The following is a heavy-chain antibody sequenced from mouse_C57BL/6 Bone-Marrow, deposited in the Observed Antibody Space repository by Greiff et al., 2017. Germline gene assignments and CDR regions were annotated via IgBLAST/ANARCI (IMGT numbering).Heavy chain of an antibody. J-gene: IGHJ2*01. CDR1: GYTFPSSW. CDR2: IYPGSGST. Sequence: QVQLQQPGAELVKPGASVKMSCKASGYTFPSSWITWVKQRPGQGLVWIGDIYPGSGSTNYNEKFKSKATLTVDTSSSTAYLQLSSLTSDDSSVYYCARDTAYFDYWGQGTTLTVSS. CDR3: ARDTAYFDY. V-gene: IGHV1-55*01.